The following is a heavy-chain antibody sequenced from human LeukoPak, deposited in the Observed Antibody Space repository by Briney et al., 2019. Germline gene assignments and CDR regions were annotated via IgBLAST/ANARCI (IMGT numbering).Heavy chain of an antibody. V-gene: IGHV3-23*01. Sequence: GGSLRLSCAASGLTFSSYAMSWVRQAPGKGLEWVSAISGSGGSTYYADSVKGRFTISRDNSKNTLYLQMNSLRAEDTAVYYCAKDPVVVITNDYWGQGTLVTVSS. D-gene: IGHD3-22*01. J-gene: IGHJ4*02. CDR2: ISGSGGST. CDR3: AKDPVVVITNDY. CDR1: GLTFSSYA.